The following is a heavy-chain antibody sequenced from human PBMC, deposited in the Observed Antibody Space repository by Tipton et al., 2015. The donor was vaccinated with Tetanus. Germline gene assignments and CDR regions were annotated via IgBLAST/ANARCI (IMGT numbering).Heavy chain of an antibody. J-gene: IGHJ6*02. CDR2: ISGSGGST. Sequence: SLRLSCAASGFTFSSYAMSWVRQAPGKGLEWVSAISGSGGSTYYADSVKGRFTISRDNSKNTLYLQMNSLRAEDTAVYYCANLDRRVPAGAPQPMDVWGQGTTVTVSS. CDR1: GFTFSSYA. CDR3: ANLDRRVPAGAPQPMDV. D-gene: IGHD2-2*01. V-gene: IGHV3-23*01.